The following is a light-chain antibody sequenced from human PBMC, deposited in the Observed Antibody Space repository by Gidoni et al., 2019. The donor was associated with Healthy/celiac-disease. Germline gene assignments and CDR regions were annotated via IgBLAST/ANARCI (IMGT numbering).Light chain of an antibody. Sequence: DIVMTQSPDSLAVSLGERATINCKSSQSVLYSSNNQNYLAWYQQKPGQPPKLLIYWASTRESGVPDRFSGSGSGTDFTLPISSLQAEDVAVYYCQQYYSTPYTFGQGTKLEIK. CDR2: WAS. J-gene: IGKJ2*01. CDR1: QSVLYSSNNQNY. CDR3: QQYYSTPYT. V-gene: IGKV4-1*01.